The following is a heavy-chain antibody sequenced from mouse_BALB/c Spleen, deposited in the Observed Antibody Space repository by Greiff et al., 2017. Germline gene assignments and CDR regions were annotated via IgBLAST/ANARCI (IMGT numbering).Heavy chain of an antibody. CDR3: ARWDYDGWFAY. V-gene: IGHV5-9*03. D-gene: IGHD2-4*01. CDR2: ISSGGGNT. Sequence: EVHLVESGGGLVKPGGSLKLSCAASGFTFSSYTMSWVRQTPEKRLEWVATISSGGGNTYYPDSVKGRFTISRDNAKNNLYLQMSSLRSEDTALYYCARWDYDGWFAYWGQGTLVTVSA. CDR1: GFTFSSYT. J-gene: IGHJ3*01.